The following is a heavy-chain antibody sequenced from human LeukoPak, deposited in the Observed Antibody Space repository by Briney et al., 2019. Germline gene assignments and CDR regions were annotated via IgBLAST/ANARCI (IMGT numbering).Heavy chain of an antibody. Sequence: GASVKGSCKASGYTFTSYYMHWVRQAPGQGLEWMGIINPSGGSKSYTQKFQGRVTMTRDTSTSTVYMELSSLRSEDTAVYYCASGGSYHNSGTHFDYWGQGTLVTVSS. CDR1: GYTFTSYY. CDR3: ASGGSYHNSGTHFDY. J-gene: IGHJ4*02. V-gene: IGHV1-46*01. D-gene: IGHD3-10*01. CDR2: INPSGGSK.